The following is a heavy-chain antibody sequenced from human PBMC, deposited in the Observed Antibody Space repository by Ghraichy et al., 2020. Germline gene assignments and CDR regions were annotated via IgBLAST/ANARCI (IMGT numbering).Heavy chain of an antibody. CDR2: LIPSSPDA. Sequence: SVKVSCKASGGTLSSYAITWVRQAPGQGLEWVGRLIPSSPDALYAENLQGRITMTADRHTNTAYMELSSLRHEDTAVYYCATVIVVRPSVLTTLDIWGQGTLITVSS. CDR1: GGTLSSYA. J-gene: IGHJ3*02. D-gene: IGHD2-15*01. CDR3: ATVIVVRPSVLTTLDI. V-gene: IGHV1-69*04.